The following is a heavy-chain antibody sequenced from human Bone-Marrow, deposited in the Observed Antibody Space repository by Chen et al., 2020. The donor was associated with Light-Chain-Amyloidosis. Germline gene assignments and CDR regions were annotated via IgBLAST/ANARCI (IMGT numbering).Heavy chain of an antibody. D-gene: IGHD1-1*01. J-gene: IGHJ6*02. CDR3: AKRPPYPSIYGMDV. V-gene: IGHV3-21*04. CDR2: ITGGGTSI. CDR1: GFTFSLYG. Sequence: EVPLVESGGGLVKPGGSLRLSCAASGFTFSLYGMHWVRQAPGKGLEWVSSITGGGTSITYADSVRGRFTISGDNARNSLYLQMNSLRAEDTAVYYCAKRPPYPSIYGMDVWGQGTTVTVSS.